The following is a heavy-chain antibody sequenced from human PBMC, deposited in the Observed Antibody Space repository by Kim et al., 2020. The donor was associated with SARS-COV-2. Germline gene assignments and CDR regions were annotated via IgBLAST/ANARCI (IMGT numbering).Heavy chain of an antibody. CDR1: GFTFSNAW. J-gene: IGHJ3*02. D-gene: IGHD1-7*01. CDR3: TTDLGWNYGGSDAFDI. CDR2: IKSKTDGGTT. Sequence: GGSLRLSCAASGFTFSNAWMSWVRQAPGKGLEWVGRIKSKTDGGTTDYAAPVKGRFTISRDDSKNTLYLQMNSLKTEDTAVYYCTTDLGWNYGGSDAFDIWGQGTMVTVSS. V-gene: IGHV3-15*01.